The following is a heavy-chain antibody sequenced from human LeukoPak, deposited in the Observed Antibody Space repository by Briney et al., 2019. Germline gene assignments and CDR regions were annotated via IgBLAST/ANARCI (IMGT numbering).Heavy chain of an antibody. J-gene: IGHJ5*02. CDR2: IKEDGSQN. CDR3: ARALISLVRGATDWFDP. CDR1: GFTFSSHW. V-gene: IGHV3-7*01. Sequence: PGGSLTLSCAASGFTFSSHWMSWVRQAPGKGLEWVANIKEDGSQNYYVDSVKSRFTISKDNAKNSLYLQINSLRAEDTAGYYCARALISLVRGATDWFDPWGKGTLVTVSS. D-gene: IGHD3-10*01.